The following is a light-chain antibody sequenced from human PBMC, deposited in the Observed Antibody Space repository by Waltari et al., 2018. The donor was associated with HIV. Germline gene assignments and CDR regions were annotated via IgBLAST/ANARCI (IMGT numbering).Light chain of an antibody. CDR2: GAS. CDR3: QQYNNWPPNT. V-gene: IGKV3-15*01. J-gene: IGKJ4*01. CDR1: QSVSTN. Sequence: EIVMTQSPATLSVSPGERATLSCRASQSVSTNLAWYQQKPGQAPRPLIYGASTRATGLPARFSGSGSGTEFSLTISSLQSEDFAVYYCQQYNNWPPNTFGGGTKVEIK.